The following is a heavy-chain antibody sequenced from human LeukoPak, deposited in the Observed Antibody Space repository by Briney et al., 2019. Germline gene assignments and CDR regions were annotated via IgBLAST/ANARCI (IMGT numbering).Heavy chain of an antibody. V-gene: IGHV3-7*01. CDR1: GFTFSRYR. J-gene: IGHJ4*02. D-gene: IGHD3-10*01. CDR3: ARAIRGSAVDTGDR. Sequence: PGGSLRLSCEASGFTFSRYRMRWVRQAPGKGLEGVANIKNDGSEEYYVDSVKGRFTISRDNARNSLFLQMNSLTVEDTAVYYCARAIRGSAVDTGDRWGQGTLVTVSS. CDR2: IKNDGSEE.